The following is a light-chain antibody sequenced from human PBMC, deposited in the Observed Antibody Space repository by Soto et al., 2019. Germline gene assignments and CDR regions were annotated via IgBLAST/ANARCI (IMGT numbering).Light chain of an antibody. V-gene: IGLV2-14*01. CDR1: SSDVGGYKY. CDR3: SSYTSSTSRVV. J-gene: IGLJ2*01. CDR2: EVS. Sequence: QSALTQPASVSGSPGQSITISCTGTSSDVGGYKYVSWYQQHPGKAPKVIIYEVSNRPSGVSNRFSGSKSGNTASLTISGLRAEDEADYYCSSYTSSTSRVVFGGGTKLTVL.